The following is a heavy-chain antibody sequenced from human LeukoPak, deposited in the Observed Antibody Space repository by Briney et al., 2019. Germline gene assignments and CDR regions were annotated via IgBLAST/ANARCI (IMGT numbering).Heavy chain of an antibody. V-gene: IGHV3-21*01. Sequence: GGSLRLSCAASGFTFSSYSMNWVRQAPGKGLEWVSSISSSSSYIYYADSVKGRFTISRDNAKNSLYLQMNSLRAEDTAVYYCARGGSHCSSTSCYVPHYWGQGALVTVSS. CDR1: GFTFSSYS. J-gene: IGHJ4*02. CDR3: ARGGSHCSSTSCYVPHY. CDR2: ISSSSSYI. D-gene: IGHD2-2*01.